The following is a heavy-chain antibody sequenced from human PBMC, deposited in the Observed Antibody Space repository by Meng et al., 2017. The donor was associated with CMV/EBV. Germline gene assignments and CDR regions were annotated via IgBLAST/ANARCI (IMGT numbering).Heavy chain of an antibody. J-gene: IGHJ4*02. D-gene: IGHD5-12*01. V-gene: IGHV3-9*01. Sequence: GGSLRLSCAASGFTFDDYAMHWVRQAPGKGLEWVSGISWNSGSIGYADSVKGRFTISRDNAKNSLYLQMNSLRAEDTALYYCAKGRRVATPGGFDYWGQGTRVTVSS. CDR1: GFTFDDYA. CDR2: ISWNSGSI. CDR3: AKGRRVATPGGFDY.